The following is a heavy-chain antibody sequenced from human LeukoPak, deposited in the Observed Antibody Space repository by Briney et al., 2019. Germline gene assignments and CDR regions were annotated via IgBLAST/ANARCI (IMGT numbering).Heavy chain of an antibody. CDR2: INSDGSST. J-gene: IGHJ4*02. V-gene: IGHV3-74*01. D-gene: IGHD6-19*01. Sequence: GGSLRLSCAASGFTFSSYWMHWVRQAPGKGLVWVSRINSDGSSTSYADSVKGRFTISRDNAKNTPYLQMNSLRAEDTAVYYCARGSGPSGPFDYWGQGTLVTVSS. CDR1: GFTFSSYW. CDR3: ARGSGPSGPFDY.